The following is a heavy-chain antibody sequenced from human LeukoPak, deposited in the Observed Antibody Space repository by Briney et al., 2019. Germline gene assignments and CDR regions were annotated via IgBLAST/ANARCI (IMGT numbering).Heavy chain of an antibody. CDR3: AGGPAY. CDR2: ISTDGSTT. V-gene: IGHV3-74*01. CDR1: GFTFSSYW. Sequence: GGSLRLSCAASGFTFSSYWMHWVRQAPGKGLVWVSRISTDGSTTTYADSVKGRFTISRDNAKNTAYLQMNSLRAEDTAVYYCAGGPAYGGQETLVTVSS. J-gene: IGHJ4*02. D-gene: IGHD1-14*01.